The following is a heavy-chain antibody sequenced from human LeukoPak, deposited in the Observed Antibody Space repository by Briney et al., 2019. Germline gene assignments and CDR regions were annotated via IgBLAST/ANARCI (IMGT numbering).Heavy chain of an antibody. CDR3: ARGHLYDYSTTSYYFDY. D-gene: IGHD5-12*01. V-gene: IGHV5-51*01. J-gene: IGHJ4*02. CDR2: IYPGDSDT. CDR1: GYTFASYW. Sequence: PGESLKISCKGSGYTFASYWIGWVRQMPGKGLEWMGIIYPGDSDTRYSPSFQGQVTISADKSISTAYLQWSSLKASDTAMYYCARGHLYDYSTTSYYFDYWGQGTLVTVSS.